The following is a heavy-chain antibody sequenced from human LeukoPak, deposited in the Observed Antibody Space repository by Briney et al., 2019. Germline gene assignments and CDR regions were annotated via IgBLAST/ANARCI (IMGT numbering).Heavy chain of an antibody. J-gene: IGHJ5*02. D-gene: IGHD5-18*01. CDR2: IYTSGST. CDR1: GGSISSGSYY. CDR3: ASGDTAMVNWFDP. V-gene: IGHV4-61*02. Sequence: SQALSLTCTVSGGSISSGSYYWSWIRQPAGKGLEWIGRIYTSGSTNYNPSLKSRVTISVDTSKNQFSLKLSSVTAADTAVYYCASGDTAMVNWFDPWGQGTLVTVSS.